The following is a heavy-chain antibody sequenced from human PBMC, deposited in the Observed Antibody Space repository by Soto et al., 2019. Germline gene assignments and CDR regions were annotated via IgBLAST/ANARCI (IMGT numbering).Heavy chain of an antibody. CDR3: ARAGHNYGSHYYGIEV. CDR1: GYTFTSYP. Sequence: GASVKVSCKASGYTFTSYPIHWVRRAPGQRLEWMGWIDAGDGNTKYSQKFLGRVTFTTDTSARTVYMALRSLRSEDTAVYYWARAGHNYGSHYYGIEVSGKGTTVSV. D-gene: IGHD5-18*01. V-gene: IGHV1-3*01. J-gene: IGHJ6*04. CDR2: IDAGDGNT.